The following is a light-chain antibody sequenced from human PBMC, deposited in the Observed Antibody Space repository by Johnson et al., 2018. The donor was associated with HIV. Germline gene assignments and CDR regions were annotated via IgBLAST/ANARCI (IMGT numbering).Light chain of an antibody. J-gene: IGLJ1*01. V-gene: IGLV1-51*01. Sequence: HSVLTQAPSVSAAPGQKVTISCSGSSSNIGNNYVSWYQQLPGRAPKLLIYDNNKRPSGIPDRFSGSKSGTSATLGITGLQTGDEADYYCGTWDSSLSVYVYGTGPRVTAL. CDR1: SSNIGNNY. CDR2: DNN. CDR3: GTWDSSLSVYV.